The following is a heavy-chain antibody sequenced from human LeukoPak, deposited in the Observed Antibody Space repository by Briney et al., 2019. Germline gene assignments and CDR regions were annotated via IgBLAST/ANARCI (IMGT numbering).Heavy chain of an antibody. V-gene: IGHV1-2*02. CDR1: GYTFTYYY. CDR3: ARDVTGDQSWFFDL. Sequence: ASVKVSCKASGYTFTYYYMHWVRQAPGQGLEWMGWINPNSGGTKYAQKFQGRVTMTRDTSISTAYMELSRLTSDDTAVYYCARDVTGDQSWFFDLWGRGTLVTVSS. J-gene: IGHJ2*01. D-gene: IGHD7-27*01. CDR2: INPNSGGT.